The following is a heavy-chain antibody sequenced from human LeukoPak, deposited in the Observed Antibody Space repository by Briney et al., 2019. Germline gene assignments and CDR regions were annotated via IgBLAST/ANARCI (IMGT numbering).Heavy chain of an antibody. CDR1: GFTFSSYG. J-gene: IGHJ6*02. D-gene: IGHD4-11*01. Sequence: GGSLRLSCAASGFTFSSYGMHWVRQAPGKGLEWVAVISYDGSNKYYADSVKGQFTISRDNSKNTLYLQMNSLRAEDTAVYYCAKDSGPGSLTTVYYYGMDVWGQGTTVTVSS. CDR3: AKDSGPGSLTTVYYYGMDV. V-gene: IGHV3-30*18. CDR2: ISYDGSNK.